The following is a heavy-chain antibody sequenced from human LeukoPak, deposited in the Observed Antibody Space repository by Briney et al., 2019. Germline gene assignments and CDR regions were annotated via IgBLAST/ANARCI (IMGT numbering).Heavy chain of an antibody. CDR2: ISYDGSNK. J-gene: IGHJ4*02. CDR3: ARGDYGDHG. Sequence: GRSLRLSCAASGFTFSSYAMHWVRQAPGKGLEWVAVISYDGSNKYYADSVKGRFTISRDNSKNTLYLQMNSLRAEDTAVYYCARGDYGDHGWGQGTLVTVSS. V-gene: IGHV3-30*04. D-gene: IGHD4-17*01. CDR1: GFTFSSYA.